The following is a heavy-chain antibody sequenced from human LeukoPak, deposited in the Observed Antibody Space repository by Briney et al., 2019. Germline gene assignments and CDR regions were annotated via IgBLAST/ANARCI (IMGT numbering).Heavy chain of an antibody. CDR1: GFTFSSYA. Sequence: GGSLRLSCAASGFTFSSYAMHWVRQAPGKGLGWVAVISYDRSNKYYAYSVKGRFTISRDNSKNTLYLQMNSLRAEDTAVYYCARLVTAIEFDYWGQGTLVTVSS. J-gene: IGHJ4*02. D-gene: IGHD2-21*02. V-gene: IGHV3-30-3*01. CDR3: ARLVTAIEFDY. CDR2: ISYDRSNK.